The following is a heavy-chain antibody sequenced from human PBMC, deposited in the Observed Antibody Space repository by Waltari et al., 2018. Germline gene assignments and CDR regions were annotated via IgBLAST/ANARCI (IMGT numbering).Heavy chain of an antibody. V-gene: IGHV4-31*03. J-gene: IGHJ4*02. CDR3: VTRPPEGRYLPYCDY. D-gene: IGHD1-26*01. Sequence: QVQLQESGPGLVKPSQTLSLTCTVSGGSISSSGYYWNWIRQHPGKGLEWLGYISYAGRPSYNPALKGRITSSVDTSKNQFSLKLSSATAADTAVYYCVTRPPEGRYLPYCDYWGQGTLVPVSS. CDR1: GGSISSSGYY. CDR2: ISYAGRP.